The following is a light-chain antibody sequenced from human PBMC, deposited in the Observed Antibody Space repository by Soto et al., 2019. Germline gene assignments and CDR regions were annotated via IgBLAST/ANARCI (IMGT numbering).Light chain of an antibody. CDR3: QQSYSTPLT. V-gene: IGKV1-39*01. J-gene: IGKJ3*01. CDR2: AAS. CDR1: QSISFY. Sequence: DIQMTQSPSSLSASVGDRVTIPCRASQSISFYLSWYQQKPGNAPKLLIYAASTLQSGVPSRFSGSGSGTDFTLTISSLQPEDFAKYFCQQSYSTPLTFGPGTKVDIK.